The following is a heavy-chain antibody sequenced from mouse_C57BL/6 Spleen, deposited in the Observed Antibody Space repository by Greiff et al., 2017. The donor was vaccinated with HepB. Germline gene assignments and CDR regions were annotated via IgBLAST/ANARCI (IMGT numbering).Heavy chain of an antibody. CDR2: INPNNGGT. D-gene: IGHD2-5*01. CDR1: GYTFTDYY. Sequence: EVQLQQSGPELVKPGASVKISCKASGYTFTDYYMNWVKQSHGKSLEWIGDINPNNGGTSYNQKFKGKATLTVDKSSSTAYMELRSLTSEDSAVYYCASYSNYVGYYFDDWGKGTTLTVSS. V-gene: IGHV1-26*01. CDR3: ASYSNYVGYYFDD. J-gene: IGHJ2*01.